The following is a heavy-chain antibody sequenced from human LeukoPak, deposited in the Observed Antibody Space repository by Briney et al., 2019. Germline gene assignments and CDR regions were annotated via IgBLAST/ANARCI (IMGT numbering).Heavy chain of an antibody. CDR1: GFTFSSYA. CDR2: ITASGGNT. Sequence: GGSLRLSCAASGFTFSSYALGWVRQAPGKGLEWVSAITASGGNTYYADPVKGRFTISRDNSKNTLYLQVNSLRAEDTAVYYCAKGNGYSYGRYYFDYWGQGTLVTVSS. D-gene: IGHD5-18*01. V-gene: IGHV3-23*01. CDR3: AKGNGYSYGRYYFDY. J-gene: IGHJ4*02.